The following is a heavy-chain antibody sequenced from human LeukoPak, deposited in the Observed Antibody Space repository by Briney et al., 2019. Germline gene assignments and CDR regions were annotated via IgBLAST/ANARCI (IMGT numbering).Heavy chain of an antibody. V-gene: IGHV1-46*01. J-gene: IGHJ4*02. CDR2: INPSGGTT. CDR3: ARDLPYGSGSYYSGSDY. Sequence: ASVKVSCKASAYSYMHWVRQAPGQGLEWMGIINPSGGTTNYAQRFQGRVTMTTDTSTSTAYMELRSLRSDDTAVYYCARDLPYGSGSYYSGSDYWGQGTLVTVSS. D-gene: IGHD3-10*01. CDR1: AYSY.